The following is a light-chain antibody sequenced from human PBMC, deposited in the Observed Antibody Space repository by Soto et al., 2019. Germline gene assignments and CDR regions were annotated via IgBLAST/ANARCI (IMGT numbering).Light chain of an antibody. CDR2: DTS. Sequence: EIVLTQSPVTLSLSPGERATLSCRASQSVSSYLAWYQQRPGQAPRLLISDTSNRATGIPARFSGSGSGTDFTLTISSLEPEDFAVYYCQHRSNWPWTFGQGTKVEIK. CDR3: QHRSNWPWT. J-gene: IGKJ1*01. CDR1: QSVSSY. V-gene: IGKV3-11*01.